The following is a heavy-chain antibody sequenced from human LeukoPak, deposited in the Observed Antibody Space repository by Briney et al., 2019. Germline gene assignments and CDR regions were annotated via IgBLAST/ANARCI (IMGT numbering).Heavy chain of an antibody. J-gene: IGHJ4*02. Sequence: PGGSLRLSCAASGFTFSSYGMSWVRQAPGKGLEWVSAISGSGGSTYYADSVKGRFTISRDNSKNTLYLQMNSLRAEDTAVYYCASFSAFWGSYRSVISETFDYWGQGTLVTVSS. CDR3: ASFSAFWGSYRSVISETFDY. CDR2: ISGSGGST. CDR1: GFTFSSYG. D-gene: IGHD3-16*02. V-gene: IGHV3-23*01.